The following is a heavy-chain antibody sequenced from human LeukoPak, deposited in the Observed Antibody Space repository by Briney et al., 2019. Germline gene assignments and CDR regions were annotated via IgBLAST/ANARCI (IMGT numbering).Heavy chain of an antibody. D-gene: IGHD5-18*01. J-gene: IGHJ4*02. V-gene: IGHV1-69*06. CDR3: ARAVVDTAGFDY. CDR1: GGTFSSYA. Sequence: EASVKVSCKASGGTFSSYAISWVRQAPGQGLEWMGGIIPIFGTANYAQKFQGRVTITADKSTSTAYMELSSLRSEDTAMYYCARAVVDTAGFDYWGQGTLVTVSS. CDR2: IIPIFGTA.